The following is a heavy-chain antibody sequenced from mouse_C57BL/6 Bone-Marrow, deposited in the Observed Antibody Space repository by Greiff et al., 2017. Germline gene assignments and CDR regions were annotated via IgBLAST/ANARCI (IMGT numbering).Heavy chain of an antibody. Sequence: VQLKESGTVLARPGASVKMSCKTSGYTFTSYWMHWVKQRPGQGLEWIGAIYPGNSDTSYNQKFKGKAKLTAVTSASTAYMELSSLTNEDSAVXYCTITTVVATDFDVWGTGTTVTVSS. J-gene: IGHJ1*03. CDR2: IYPGNSDT. CDR3: TITTVVATDFDV. CDR1: GYTFTSYW. V-gene: IGHV1-5*01. D-gene: IGHD1-1*01.